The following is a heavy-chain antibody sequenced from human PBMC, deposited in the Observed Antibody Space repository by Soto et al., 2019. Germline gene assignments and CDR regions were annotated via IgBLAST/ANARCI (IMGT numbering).Heavy chain of an antibody. CDR2: ISWNGGSR. D-gene: IGHD6-13*01. V-gene: IGHV3-9*01. CDR3: AKDLRRTAWYSISFFDY. Sequence: DVQLVESGGGLVQPGRSLRLSCAASGFTFNDHSMHWVRQAPGKGLEWVSGISWNGGSRGYADSVQGRFTISRDNAKNSLYLQMNSLKPEDTALYYCAKDLRRTAWYSISFFDYWGQGALVTVSS. CDR1: GFTFNDHS. J-gene: IGHJ4*02.